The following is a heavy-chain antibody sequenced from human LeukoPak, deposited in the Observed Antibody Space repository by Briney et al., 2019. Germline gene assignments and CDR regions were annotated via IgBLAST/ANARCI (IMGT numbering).Heavy chain of an antibody. D-gene: IGHD1-7*01. V-gene: IGHV1-18*01. CDR3: ARDGLTGTTGDWFDP. CDR1: GYTFTSYG. Sequence: GASVKVSCKASGYTFTSYGTSWVRQAPGQGLEWMGWISAYNGNTNYAQKLQGRVTMTTDTSTSTAYMELRSLRSDDTAVYYCARDGLTGTTGDWFDPWGQGTLVTVSS. CDR2: ISAYNGNT. J-gene: IGHJ5*02.